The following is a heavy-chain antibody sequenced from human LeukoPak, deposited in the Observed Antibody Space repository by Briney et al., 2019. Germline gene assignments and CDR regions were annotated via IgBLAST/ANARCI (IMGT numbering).Heavy chain of an antibody. CDR1: GYTFTGYY. CDR3: ARYEASMYYFDY. J-gene: IGHJ4*02. CDR2: INPNSGGT. Sequence: GASVKVSCKASGYTFTGYYMHWVRQAPGQGLEWMGWINPNSGGTNYAQKFQGWVTMTRDTSISTAHMELSRLRSDDTAVYYCARYEASMYYFDYWGQGILVTVSS. D-gene: IGHD2/OR15-2a*01. V-gene: IGHV1-2*04.